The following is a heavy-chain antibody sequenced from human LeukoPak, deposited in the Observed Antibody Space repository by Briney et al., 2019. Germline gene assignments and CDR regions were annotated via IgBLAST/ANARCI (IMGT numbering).Heavy chain of an antibody. CDR3: ARLSGDGYNSPDHDY. V-gene: IGHV4-39*01. Sequence: SETLSLTCTVSGGSISNSNYYWGWIRQPPGKGLEWIGSIYYSGNTYYKPSLKSRVTISVDTSKNQFSLKLSSVTAADTAVYYCARLSGDGYNSPDHDYWGQGTLVTVSS. CDR1: GGSISNSNYY. D-gene: IGHD5-24*01. J-gene: IGHJ4*02. CDR2: IYYSGNT.